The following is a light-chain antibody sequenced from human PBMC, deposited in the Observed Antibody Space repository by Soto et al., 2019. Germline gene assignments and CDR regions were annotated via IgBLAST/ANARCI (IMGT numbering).Light chain of an antibody. Sequence: QSVLTQPASVSGSPGQSITISCTCTSSDVSAYKYVSWYQQHPGKAPKLIIYEVSYRPSGVSTRFSGSKSGNTASLTISGLQAEDEADYSGSSYTHSLTFVFGGGTKLTVL. CDR2: EVS. CDR1: SSDVSAYKY. J-gene: IGLJ3*02. CDR3: SSYTHSLTFV. V-gene: IGLV2-14*01.